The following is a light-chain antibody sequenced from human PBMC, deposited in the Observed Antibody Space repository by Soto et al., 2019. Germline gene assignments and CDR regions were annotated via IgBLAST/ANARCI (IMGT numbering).Light chain of an antibody. J-gene: IGKJ1*01. CDR3: QQYDSVRWT. Sequence: DIQMTQSPSSLSASVGDRVTITCQASQDISNYLNWYQQKLGSAPKLLIHDAFNLETGVPSRFSGSGSGTDFTFTISSLQPEDIATYYCQQYDSVRWTFGRGTRVDIK. CDR2: DAF. CDR1: QDISNY. V-gene: IGKV1-33*01.